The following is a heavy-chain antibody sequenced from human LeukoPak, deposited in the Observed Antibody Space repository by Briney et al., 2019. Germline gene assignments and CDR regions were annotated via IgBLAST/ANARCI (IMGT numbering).Heavy chain of an antibody. V-gene: IGHV1-2*02. J-gene: IGHJ5*02. CDR3: ARGSGWYGRGDWFDP. D-gene: IGHD6-19*01. Sequence: GASVKVSCKASGYTFTGYYMLWVRQAPGQGLEWMGWFNPNSGGTNYAQKFQGRVAMTRDTSISTPYMELSRLRSDDTAVYYCARGSGWYGRGDWFDPWGQGTLVTVSS. CDR2: FNPNSGGT. CDR1: GYTFTGYY.